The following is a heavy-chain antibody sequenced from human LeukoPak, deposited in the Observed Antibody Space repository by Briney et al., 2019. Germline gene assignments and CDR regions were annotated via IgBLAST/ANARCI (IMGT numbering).Heavy chain of an antibody. V-gene: IGHV1-18*04. CDR3: ARGSPLVRPPSGYFDY. J-gene: IGHJ4*02. Sequence: ASVKVSCKASGYTFTSYGISWVRQAPGQGLEWMGWISAYNGNTNYAQKLQGRVTVTTDTSTSTAYMELRSLRSDDTAVYYCARGSPLVRPPSGYFDYWGQGTLVTVSS. CDR1: GYTFTSYG. D-gene: IGHD6-13*01. CDR2: ISAYNGNT.